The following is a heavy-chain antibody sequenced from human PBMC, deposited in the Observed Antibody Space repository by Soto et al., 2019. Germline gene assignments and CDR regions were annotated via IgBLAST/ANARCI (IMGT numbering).Heavy chain of an antibody. CDR2: ISAYNGNT. V-gene: IGHV1-18*04. CDR3: ARDEWPITMVRGIVPD. D-gene: IGHD3-10*01. Sequence: GASVKVSCKASGYTFTSYGISWVRQAPGQGLEWMGWISAYNGNTNYAQKLQGRVTMTTDTSTSTAYMELRSLRSDDTAVDYCARDEWPITMVRGIVPDWGQGTLVTVSS. CDR1: GYTFTSYG. J-gene: IGHJ4*02.